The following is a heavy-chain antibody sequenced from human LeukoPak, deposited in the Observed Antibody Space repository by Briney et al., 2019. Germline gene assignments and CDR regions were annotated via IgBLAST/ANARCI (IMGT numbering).Heavy chain of an antibody. CDR1: GGSISSSSYY. Sequence: PETLSLTCTVSGGSISSSSYYWGWIRQPPGKGLEWIGSIYYSGSTYYNPSLKSRVTISVDTSKNQFSLKLSSVTAADTAVYYCARQGVPRSIAARRYFDYWGQGTLVTVSS. CDR2: IYYSGST. V-gene: IGHV4-39*01. D-gene: IGHD6-6*01. J-gene: IGHJ4*02. CDR3: ARQGVPRSIAARRYFDY.